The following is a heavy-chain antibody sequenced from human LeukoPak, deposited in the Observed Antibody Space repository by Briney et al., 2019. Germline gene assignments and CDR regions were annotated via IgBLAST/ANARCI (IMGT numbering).Heavy chain of an antibody. Sequence: SETLSLTCTVSGYSISGGYYWGWIRQPPGKGLEWIGSIYHSGSTYYNPSLKSRVTISVDTSKNQFSLKLSSVTAADTAVYYCARDHGDPTGWFDPWGQGTLVTVSS. CDR1: GYSISGGYY. CDR2: IYHSGST. V-gene: IGHV4-38-2*02. J-gene: IGHJ5*02. D-gene: IGHD4-17*01. CDR3: ARDHGDPTGWFDP.